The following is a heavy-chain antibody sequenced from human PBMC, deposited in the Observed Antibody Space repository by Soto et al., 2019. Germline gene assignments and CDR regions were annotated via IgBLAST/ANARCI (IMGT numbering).Heavy chain of an antibody. D-gene: IGHD1-26*01. CDR1: GFTVSSNY. J-gene: IGHJ6*03. V-gene: IGHV3-53*04. CDR2: IYSGGST. CDR3: ARVVGLYYYYYMDV. Sequence: PGGSLRLSCAASGFTVSSNYMSWVRQAPGKGLEWVSVIYSGGSTYYADSVKGRFTISRHNSKNTLYLQMNSLRAEDTAVYYCARVVGLYYYYYMDVWGKGTTVTVSS.